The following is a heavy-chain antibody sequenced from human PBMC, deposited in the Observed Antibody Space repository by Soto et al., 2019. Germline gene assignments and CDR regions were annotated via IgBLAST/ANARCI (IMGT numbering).Heavy chain of an antibody. D-gene: IGHD3-3*01. J-gene: IGHJ6*03. V-gene: IGHV4-59*08. CDR2: IYYSGST. CDR1: GGSISSYY. Sequence: SETLSLTCTVSGGSISSYYWIWIRQPPGKGLEWIGYIYYSGSTNYNPSLKSRVTISVDTSKNQFSLKLSSVTAADTAVYYCARLATYYDSDYYYYMDVWGKGTTVTVSS. CDR3: ARLATYYDSDYYYYMDV.